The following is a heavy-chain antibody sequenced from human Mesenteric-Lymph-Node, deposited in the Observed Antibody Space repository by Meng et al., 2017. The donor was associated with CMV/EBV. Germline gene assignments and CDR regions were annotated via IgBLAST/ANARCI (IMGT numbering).Heavy chain of an antibody. Sequence: VQLHQWGAGLWKPSETLSVTCAVYGGSCSGYYWNWIRQSPEKGLEWIGEINHSGSTTYNPSFTSRIIISVDTSTNQISLNMSSVTAADTAVYYCARGSSYDILTGYFDYWGQGALVTVSS. D-gene: IGHD3-9*01. CDR2: INHSGST. J-gene: IGHJ4*02. CDR3: ARGSSYDILTGYFDY. V-gene: IGHV4-34*01. CDR1: GGSCSGYY.